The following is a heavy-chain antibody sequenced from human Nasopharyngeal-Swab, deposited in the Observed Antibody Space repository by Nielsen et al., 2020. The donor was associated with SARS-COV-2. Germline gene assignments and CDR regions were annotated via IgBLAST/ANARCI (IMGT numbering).Heavy chain of an antibody. CDR1: GGSISSGSYY. CDR2: IYTSGST. CDR3: ARRGSSSFFDY. Sequence: LRLSCTVSGGSISSGSYYWSWIRQPAGKGLEWIGRIYTSGSTNYNPSLKSRVTISVDTSKNQFSLKLSSVTAADTAVYYCARRGSSSFFDYWGQGTLVTVSS. V-gene: IGHV4-61*02. J-gene: IGHJ4*02. D-gene: IGHD6-13*01.